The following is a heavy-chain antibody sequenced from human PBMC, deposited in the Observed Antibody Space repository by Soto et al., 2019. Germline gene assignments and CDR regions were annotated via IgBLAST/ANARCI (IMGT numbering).Heavy chain of an antibody. J-gene: IGHJ4*02. Sequence: QLQLQESGPGLVKPSETLSLTCTVSGGSISSSSYYWGWIRQPPGKGLEWIGSIYYSGSTYYNPSLKSRVTIPEDTPKTQSPLKLSSVPAADTAVYYWARRVVDTAMVTDYWGQGTLVTVSS. CDR1: GGSISSSSYY. D-gene: IGHD5-18*01. CDR3: ARRVVDTAMVTDY. V-gene: IGHV4-39*01. CDR2: IYYSGST.